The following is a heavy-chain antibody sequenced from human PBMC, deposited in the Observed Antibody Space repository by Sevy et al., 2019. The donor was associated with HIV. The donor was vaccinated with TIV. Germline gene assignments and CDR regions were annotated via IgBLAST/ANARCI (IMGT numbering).Heavy chain of an antibody. V-gene: IGHV3-7*03. Sequence: GGSLRLSCAASGFTFSSYWMSLVRQAPGKGLEWVANIKKDGSEKYYVDSVKGRFTFSRDNAKNTLYLQMNSLRAEDTAVYYCARAGFLEWLLPDAFDIWGQGTMVTVSS. J-gene: IGHJ3*02. D-gene: IGHD3-3*01. CDR3: ARAGFLEWLLPDAFDI. CDR1: GFTFSSYW. CDR2: IKKDGSEK.